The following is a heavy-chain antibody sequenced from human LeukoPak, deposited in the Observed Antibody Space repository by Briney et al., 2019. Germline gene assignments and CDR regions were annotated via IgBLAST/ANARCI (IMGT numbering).Heavy chain of an antibody. V-gene: IGHV3-53*01. CDR3: ARNHQQWLVFDY. D-gene: IGHD6-19*01. CDR2: IYSGGST. CDR1: GFTVSSNY. Sequence: GGSLRLSCAASGFTVSSNYMSWVRQAPGKGLEWVSVIYSGGSTYYADSVKGRFTISRDNSKNTLYPQMNSLRAEDTAVYYCARNHQQWLVFDYWGQGTLVTVSS. J-gene: IGHJ4*02.